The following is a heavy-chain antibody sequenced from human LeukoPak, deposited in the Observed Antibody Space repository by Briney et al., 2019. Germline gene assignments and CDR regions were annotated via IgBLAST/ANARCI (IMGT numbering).Heavy chain of an antibody. J-gene: IGHJ4*02. CDR1: GFTFTSSA. V-gene: IGHV1-58*01. CDR2: IVVGIGNT. CDR3: AAGAFGSGYYPIDY. Sequence: TSVKVSCKASGFTFTSSAVPRVRQSRGHRLEWLGWIVVGIGNTNYAQKFQERVAITRDTSTSTAYMELSSLRSEDTAVYSGAAGAFGSGYYPIDYWGQGTLVTVSS. D-gene: IGHD3-22*01.